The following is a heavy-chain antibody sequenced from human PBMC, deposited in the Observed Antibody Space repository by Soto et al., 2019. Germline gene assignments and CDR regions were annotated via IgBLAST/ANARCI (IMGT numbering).Heavy chain of an antibody. J-gene: IGHJ3*02. D-gene: IGHD2-21*01. CDR1: GFSLSTSGVG. V-gene: IGHV2-5*01. CDR2: IYWNDDK. CDR3: AHSGALRTSGSGWWGSKEGAFDI. Sequence: QITLKESGPTLVKPTQTLTLTRTFSGFSLSTSGVGVGWIRQPPGKALEWLALIYWNDDKRYSPSLKSRLTITKDTSKNQVVLTMTNMDPVDTATYYCAHSGALRTSGSGWWGSKEGAFDIWGQGTMVTVSS.